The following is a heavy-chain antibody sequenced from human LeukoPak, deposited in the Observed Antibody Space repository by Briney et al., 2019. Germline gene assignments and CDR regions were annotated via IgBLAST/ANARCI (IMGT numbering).Heavy chain of an antibody. V-gene: IGHV3-30*18. CDR1: GFTFSSYG. D-gene: IGHD6-19*01. J-gene: IGHJ4*02. CDR3: AKDRSAVAGVGDPDY. CDR2: ISYDGSNK. Sequence: PGGSLRLSCAASGFTFSSYGMHWVRQAPGKGLEWVAVISYDGSNKYYADSVKGRFTISRDNSKNTLYLQMNSLRAEDTAVYYCAKDRSAVAGVGDPDYWGQGTLVTVSS.